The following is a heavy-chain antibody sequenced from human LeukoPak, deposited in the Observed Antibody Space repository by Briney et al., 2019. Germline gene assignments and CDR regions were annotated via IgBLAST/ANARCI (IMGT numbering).Heavy chain of an antibody. V-gene: IGHV5-51*01. CDR1: GYSFTSYW. CDR2: IYPGDSDT. D-gene: IGHD3-22*01. CDR3: ARLYSIASSDYHYWHFDL. Sequence: GESLKISCKGSGYSFTSYWIGWVRQMPGKGLEWMGIIYPGDSDTRYSPSFQGQVTIPADKSISTAYLQWRSLKASDTAVYYCARLYSIASSDYHYWHFDLWGRGTLVTVSS. J-gene: IGHJ2*01.